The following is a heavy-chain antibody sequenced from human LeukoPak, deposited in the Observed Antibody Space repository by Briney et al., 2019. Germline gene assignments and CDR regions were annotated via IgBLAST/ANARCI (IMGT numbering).Heavy chain of an antibody. J-gene: IGHJ4*02. CDR2: IYTSGST. CDR3: ARGTYYGSGSPFDY. Sequence: SETLSLTCTVSGGSISSYYWSWIRQPAGKGLEWIGRIYTSGSTNYNPSLKSRVTMSVDTSKNQFSLKLSSVTAADTAVYYCARGTYYGSGSPFDYWGQGTLVTVSS. D-gene: IGHD3-10*01. V-gene: IGHV4-4*07. CDR1: GGSISSYY.